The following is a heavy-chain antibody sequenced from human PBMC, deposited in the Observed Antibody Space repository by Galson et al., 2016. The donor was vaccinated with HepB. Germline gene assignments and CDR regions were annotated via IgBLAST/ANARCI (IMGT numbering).Heavy chain of an antibody. J-gene: IGHJ4*02. D-gene: IGHD3-9*01. CDR2: ISDSHAST. Sequence: SLRLSCAASEFTFSNYAMSWVRQAPGKGLEWISGISDSHASTYYAESVKGRFTISRDNSKNTLYLQMDSLRAEDTAVYYCAKDLTTAILWAHFDYWGQGTLVTVSS. V-gene: IGHV3-23*01. CDR3: AKDLTTAILWAHFDY. CDR1: EFTFSNYA.